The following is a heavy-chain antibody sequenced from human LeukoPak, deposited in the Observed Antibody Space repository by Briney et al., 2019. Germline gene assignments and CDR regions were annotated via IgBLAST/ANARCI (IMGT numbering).Heavy chain of an antibody. CDR2: ISAYNGNT. J-gene: IGHJ4*02. Sequence: ASVRVSCKASGYTFTGYYMHWVRQAPGQGLEWMGWISAYNGNTNYAQKLQGRVTMTTNTSTSTAYMELRSLRSDDTAVYYCARDRGYCSGGSCYLPWDYWGQGTLVTVSS. CDR3: ARDRGYCSGGSCYLPWDY. D-gene: IGHD2-15*01. V-gene: IGHV1-18*04. CDR1: GYTFTGYY.